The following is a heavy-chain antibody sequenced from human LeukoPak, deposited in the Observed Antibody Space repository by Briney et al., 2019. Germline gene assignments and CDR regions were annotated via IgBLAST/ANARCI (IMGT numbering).Heavy chain of an antibody. CDR1: GDSISTYY. J-gene: IGHJ4*02. CDR3: ARDRGGAIDY. Sequence: SETLSLTCTVSGDSISTYYWSWIRQPPGKGLEWIGYIYGSGSTNYNPSLKSRVTISEDTSKNQFSLKLSSVTAADTALYYCARDRGGAIDYWGQGSLVTVS. D-gene: IGHD1-26*01. V-gene: IGHV4-59*01. CDR2: IYGSGST.